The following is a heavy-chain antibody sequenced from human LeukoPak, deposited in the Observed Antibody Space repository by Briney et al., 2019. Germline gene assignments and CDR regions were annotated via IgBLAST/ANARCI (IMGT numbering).Heavy chain of an antibody. CDR1: GGSISSGSYY. J-gene: IGHJ3*02. CDR3: ARHGRYQLPRGAFDI. V-gene: IGHV4-61*02. D-gene: IGHD2-2*01. CDR2: IYTSGST. Sequence: PSQTLSLTCTVSGGSISSGSYYWSWIRQPAGKGLEWIGRIYTSGSTNYNPSLKSRVTISVDTSKNQFSLKLSSVTAADTAVYYCARHGRYQLPRGAFDIWGQGTMVTVSS.